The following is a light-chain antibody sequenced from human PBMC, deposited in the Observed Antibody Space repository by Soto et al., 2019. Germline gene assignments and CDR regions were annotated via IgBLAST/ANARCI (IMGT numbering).Light chain of an antibody. CDR3: QQYYNWPRT. CDR2: GAS. Sequence: EIVLTHSPGALAFSPGGGATRSSRASQSVSSGYLAWYQQKPGQAPRLLIYGASRRATGIPDRFSGSGSGTEFTLTINSLQAEDCAVYYCQQYYNWPRTFGQGTRLEIK. CDR1: QSVSSGY. J-gene: IGKJ5*01. V-gene: IGKV3-20*01.